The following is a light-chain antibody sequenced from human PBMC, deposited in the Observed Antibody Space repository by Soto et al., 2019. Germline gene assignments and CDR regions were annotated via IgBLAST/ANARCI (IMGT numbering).Light chain of an antibody. CDR1: SSDVGGYNY. Sequence: QSVLTQPASVSGSPGQSITISCTGTSSDVGGYNYVSWYQQHPGKAPKLLSYDVSDRPSGVSNRFTGSKSGSTASLTISGLQAEDEADYYCSSYTTSSTRVFGTGTKLTVL. CDR2: DVS. CDR3: SSYTTSSTRV. J-gene: IGLJ1*01. V-gene: IGLV2-14*01.